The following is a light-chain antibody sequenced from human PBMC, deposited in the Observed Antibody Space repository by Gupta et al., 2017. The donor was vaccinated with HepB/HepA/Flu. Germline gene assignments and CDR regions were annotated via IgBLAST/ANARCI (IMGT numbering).Light chain of an antibody. V-gene: IGKV3-15*01. Sequence: EIVMTQSPATLSVSPGERATLSCRASQSVSSNLAWYQQKPGQAPRLLIYYASTRATGIPARFSGSGSGTEFTLTISSLHSEDFAVYYCQQYNNCPLTFGGGTKVEIK. CDR3: QQYNNCPLT. CDR2: YAS. J-gene: IGKJ4*01. CDR1: QSVSSN.